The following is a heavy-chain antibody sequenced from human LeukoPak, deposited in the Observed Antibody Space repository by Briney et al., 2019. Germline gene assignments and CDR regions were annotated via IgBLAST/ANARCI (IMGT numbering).Heavy chain of an antibody. V-gene: IGHV3-74*01. Sequence: PGGSLRLSCAASGFTFSSSWMTWVRQAPGKGLVWVSRINNAGSSTSYADSVKGRFTISRDNAKNTLYLQMSSLRAEDTAVYYCAKEGARKSARIAAAGTDYWGQGTLVTVSS. D-gene: IGHD6-13*01. CDR3: AKEGARKSARIAAAGTDY. J-gene: IGHJ4*02. CDR2: INNAGSST. CDR1: GFTFSSSW.